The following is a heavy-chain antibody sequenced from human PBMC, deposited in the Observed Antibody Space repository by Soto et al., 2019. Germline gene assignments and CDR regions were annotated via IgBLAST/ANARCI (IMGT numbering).Heavy chain of an antibody. J-gene: IGHJ4*02. CDR2: IKSKTDGGTT. D-gene: IGHD3-3*01. CDR1: GFTFSNVG. CDR3: VTVAYYERS. Sequence: EVQLVESGGGLVKPGGSLRLSCTASGFTFSNVGMHWVRQAAGKGLEWVGGIKSKTDGGTTDYAAPVKGRFTISRDDSKNTLYLQMHSMTNAATAVYYCVTVAYYERSGGQGTLVTVSS. V-gene: IGHV3-15*07.